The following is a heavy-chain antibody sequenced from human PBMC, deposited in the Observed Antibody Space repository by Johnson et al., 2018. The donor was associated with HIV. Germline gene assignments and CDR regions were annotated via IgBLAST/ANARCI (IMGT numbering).Heavy chain of an antibody. Sequence: VQLVESGGGVVQPGRSLRLSCAASGFTFSSYGMHWVRQAPGKGLEWVSYISSSGSTIYYADSVTGRFTISRDNAKNSLYLQMNSLSAEDTAVEYCARGSPLSTSWYGSFDLWGQGTMVTVSS. CDR1: GFTFSSYG. V-gene: IGHV3-48*04. D-gene: IGHD2-2*01. CDR3: ARGSPLSTSWYGSFDL. J-gene: IGHJ3*01. CDR2: ISSSGSTI.